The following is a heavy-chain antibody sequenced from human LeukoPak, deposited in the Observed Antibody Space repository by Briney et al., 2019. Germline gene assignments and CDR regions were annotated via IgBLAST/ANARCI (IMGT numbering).Heavy chain of an antibody. V-gene: IGHV3-30*04. D-gene: IGHD3-22*01. CDR3: ARDSYYYDSSGYYLA. CDR1: GFTFSSYA. J-gene: IGHJ5*02. Sequence: GGSLRLSCAASGFTFSSYAMHWVRQAPGKGLEWVAVISYDGSNKYYADSVKGRFTISRDNSKNTLYLQMNSLRAEDTAVYYCARDSYYYDSSGYYLAWGQGTLVTVSS. CDR2: ISYDGSNK.